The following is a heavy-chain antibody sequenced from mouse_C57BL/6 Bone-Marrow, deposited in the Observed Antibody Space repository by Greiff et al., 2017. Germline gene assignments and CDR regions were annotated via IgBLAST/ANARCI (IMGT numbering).Heavy chain of an antibody. D-gene: IGHD1-1*01. V-gene: IGHV1-54*01. CDR2: INPGSGGT. Sequence: QVQLQQSGAELVRPGTSVKVSCKASGYAFTNYLIEWVKQRPGQGLEWIGVINPGSGGTNYNEKFKGKATLTADKSSSTAYMQLSSLTSEDSAVYFCATYYYGSSGYFDVWGTGTTVTGSS. CDR3: ATYYYGSSGYFDV. CDR1: GYAFTNYL. J-gene: IGHJ1*03.